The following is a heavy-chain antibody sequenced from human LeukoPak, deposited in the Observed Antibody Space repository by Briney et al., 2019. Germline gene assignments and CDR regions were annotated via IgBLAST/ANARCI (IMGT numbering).Heavy chain of an antibody. Sequence: GESLKISCKGSGYSFTSYWIGWVRQMPGKGLEWMGIIYPGDSDTRYSPSFQGQVTISADKSISTAYLQWSSLKASDTAMYYCARHGDCSGGSCTMYFDYWGKGALVTVSS. CDR1: GYSFTSYW. CDR3: ARHGDCSGGSCTMYFDY. V-gene: IGHV5-51*01. D-gene: IGHD2-15*01. CDR2: IYPGDSDT. J-gene: IGHJ4*02.